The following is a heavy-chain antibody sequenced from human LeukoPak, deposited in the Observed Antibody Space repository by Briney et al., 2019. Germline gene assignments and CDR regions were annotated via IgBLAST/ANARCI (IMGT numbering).Heavy chain of an antibody. Sequence: GGSLRLSCAASGFTFSDYYMSWIRQAPGKGLEWVSYISSSGSTIYYADSVKGRITVSRDNAKNSLYLQLNSLRAEDTAKYYCATASYFYGMAVWGQGTTVVVSS. CDR3: ATASYFYGMAV. CDR1: GFTFSDYY. J-gene: IGHJ6*02. CDR2: ISSSGSTI. V-gene: IGHV3-11*01.